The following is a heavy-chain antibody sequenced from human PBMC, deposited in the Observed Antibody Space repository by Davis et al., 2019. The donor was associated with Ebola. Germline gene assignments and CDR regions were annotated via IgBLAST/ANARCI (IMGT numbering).Heavy chain of an antibody. D-gene: IGHD6-13*01. V-gene: IGHV1-69*13. CDR2: IIPIFGTA. CDR3: ARDRHRSSWSDFDY. J-gene: IGHJ4*02. CDR1: GGTFIGYA. Sequence: AASVKVSCKASGGTFIGYAISWVRQAPGQGLEWMGGIIPIFGTANYAQKFQGRVTITADESTSTAYMELSSLRSEDTAAYYCARDRHRSSWSDFDYWGQGTLVTVSS.